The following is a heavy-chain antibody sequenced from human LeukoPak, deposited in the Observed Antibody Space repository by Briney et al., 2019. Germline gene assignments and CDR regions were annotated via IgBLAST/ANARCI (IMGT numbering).Heavy chain of an antibody. CDR3: ARVVLWEAVAGFFDY. J-gene: IGHJ4*02. CDR2: IYSGGST. D-gene: IGHD6-19*01. V-gene: IGHV3-53*01. CDR1: GFTVSSNY. Sequence: GGSLRLSCAASGFTVSSNYMSWVRQAPGKGLEWVSVIYSGGSTYYADSVKGRFTISRDNSKNTLYLQMNSLRAEDTAVYYCARVVLWEAVAGFFDYWGQGTLVTVSS.